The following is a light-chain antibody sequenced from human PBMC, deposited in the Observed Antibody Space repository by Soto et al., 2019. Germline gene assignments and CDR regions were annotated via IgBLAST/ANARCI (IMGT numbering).Light chain of an antibody. CDR3: SSYTFSSTLVV. Sequence: QSVLTQPASVSGSPGQSITISCTGTSSDVGGYNFVSWYQQHPGKAPRLMIFEVNNRPSGVSDRFSGSKSGNTASLTISGLQAEDEADYYCSSYTFSSTLVVLGGGTKLTVL. CDR2: EVN. V-gene: IGLV2-14*01. CDR1: SSDVGGYNF. J-gene: IGLJ3*02.